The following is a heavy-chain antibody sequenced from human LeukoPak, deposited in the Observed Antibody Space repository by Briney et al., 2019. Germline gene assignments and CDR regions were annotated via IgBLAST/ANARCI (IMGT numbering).Heavy chain of an antibody. CDR2: ISSSSSYI. CDR3: ASITMIEP. CDR1: GFTFSSYA. D-gene: IGHD3-22*01. V-gene: IGHV3-21*01. J-gene: IGHJ5*02. Sequence: GGSLRLSCAASGFTFSSYAISWVRQAPGKGLEWVSSISSSSSYIYYADSVKGRFTISRDNAKNSLYLQMNSLRAEDTAVYYCASITMIEPWGQGTLVTVSS.